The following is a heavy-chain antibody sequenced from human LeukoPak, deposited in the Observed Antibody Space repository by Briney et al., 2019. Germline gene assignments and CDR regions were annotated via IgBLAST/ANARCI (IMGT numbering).Heavy chain of an antibody. Sequence: GGSLGLSCAASGFTVSSNYMSWVRQAPGKGLEWVSVIYSGGSTYYADSVKGRFTISRDNSKNTLYLQMNSLRAEDTAVYYCARTQNGYNYVWGQGTLVTVSS. V-gene: IGHV3-66*01. CDR2: IYSGGST. CDR1: GFTVSSNY. CDR3: ARTQNGYNYV. J-gene: IGHJ4*02. D-gene: IGHD5-24*01.